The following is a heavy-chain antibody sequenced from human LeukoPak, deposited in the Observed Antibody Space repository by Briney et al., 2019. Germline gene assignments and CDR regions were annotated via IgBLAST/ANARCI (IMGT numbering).Heavy chain of an antibody. V-gene: IGHV4-39*07. CDR1: GGSISSSSYY. CDR2: IYHSGST. J-gene: IGHJ3*02. D-gene: IGHD3-16*02. Sequence: SETLSLTCTVSGGSISSSSYYWGWIRQPPGKGLEWIGSIYHSGSTYYNPSLKSRVTISVDTSKNQFSLKLSSVTAADTAVYYCARDLQDAAFGGVIVFDAFDIWGQGTMVTVSS. CDR3: ARDLQDAAFGGVIVFDAFDI.